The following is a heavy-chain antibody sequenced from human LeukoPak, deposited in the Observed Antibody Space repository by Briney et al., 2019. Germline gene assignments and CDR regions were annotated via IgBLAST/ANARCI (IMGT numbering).Heavy chain of an antibody. V-gene: IGHV1-2*02. CDR1: GYTFTGYY. Sequence: ASVKVSCKASGYTFTGYYMHWVRQAPGQGLEWMGWINPNSGGTNYAQKFQGRVTMTWDTSISTAYMELSSLRSDDTAVYYCTSDTYYYDSTGLGHWFDPWGQGTLVTVSS. CDR3: TSDTYYYDSTGLGHWFDP. D-gene: IGHD3-22*01. CDR2: INPNSGGT. J-gene: IGHJ5*02.